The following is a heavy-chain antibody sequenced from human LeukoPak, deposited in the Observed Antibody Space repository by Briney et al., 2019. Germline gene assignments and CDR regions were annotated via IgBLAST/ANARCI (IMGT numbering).Heavy chain of an antibody. V-gene: IGHV1-46*01. Sequence: ASVKVSCTASGYTFTSYYMHWVRQAPGQGLEWMGIINPSGGSTSYAQKFQGRVTMTRDTSTSTVYMELSSLRSEDTAVYYCARDRGEGLIAAAGTMIDYWGQGTLVTVSS. J-gene: IGHJ4*02. CDR1: GYTFTSYY. CDR2: INPSGGST. D-gene: IGHD6-13*01. CDR3: ARDRGEGLIAAAGTMIDY.